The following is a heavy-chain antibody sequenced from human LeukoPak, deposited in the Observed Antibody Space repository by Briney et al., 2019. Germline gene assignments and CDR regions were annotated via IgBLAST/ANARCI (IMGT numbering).Heavy chain of an antibody. CDR2: ISSSSSYI. Sequence: GGSLRLSCAASGFTFSSYSMTWVRQAPGKGLEWVSSISSSSSYIYYADSVKGRFTISRDNAKNSLYLQMNSLRAEDTAAYYCARSLIPQVGALHYWGQGTLVTVSS. CDR3: ARSLIPQVGALHY. CDR1: GFTFSSYS. D-gene: IGHD1-26*01. J-gene: IGHJ4*02. V-gene: IGHV3-21*01.